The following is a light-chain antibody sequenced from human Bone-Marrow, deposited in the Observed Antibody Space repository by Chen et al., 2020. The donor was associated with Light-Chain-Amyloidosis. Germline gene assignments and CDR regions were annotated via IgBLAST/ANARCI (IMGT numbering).Light chain of an antibody. CDR1: HNINVW. J-gene: IGKJ1*01. CDR3: QQYNDFWT. Sequence: DIEMTQSHSTLLASVGDRVTITCRASHNINVWLAWYQQKPGKAPKLTIYMASSLQTGVPSRVSGSGSGTEFTLTISSLPPDDIATYYCQQYNDFWTFGQGTTVEIK. V-gene: IGKV1-5*03. CDR2: MAS.